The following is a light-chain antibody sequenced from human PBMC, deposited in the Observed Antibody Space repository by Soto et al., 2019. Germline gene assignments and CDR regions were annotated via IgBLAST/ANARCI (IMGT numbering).Light chain of an antibody. CDR2: DAS. CDR1: QTISSY. CDR3: QQRSTWPRIT. J-gene: IGKJ5*01. Sequence: EIVLTQSPVTLSLSPGERATLLCRASQTISSYLAWYQQRPGQAPRLLIYDASNRATGIPARFSGSGSGTDFTLTISSLEPEDFAVYYCQQRSTWPRITFGQGTRLEIK. V-gene: IGKV3-11*01.